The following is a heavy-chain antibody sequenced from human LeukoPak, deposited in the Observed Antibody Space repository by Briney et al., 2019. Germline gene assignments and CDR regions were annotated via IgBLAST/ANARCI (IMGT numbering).Heavy chain of an antibody. CDR2: INHSGST. CDR3: ARGGYFGSSGFPNPLDY. D-gene: IGHD3-22*01. Sequence: SETLSLTCAVYGGSFGGYYWTWIRQSPGKGPEWIGEINHSGSTNYNPSLKRRVIMSVDTAKNQFSLKVNSVSAADTAVYYCARGGYFGSSGFPNPLDYWGQGTMVTISS. CDR1: GGSFGGYY. V-gene: IGHV4-34*01. J-gene: IGHJ4*02.